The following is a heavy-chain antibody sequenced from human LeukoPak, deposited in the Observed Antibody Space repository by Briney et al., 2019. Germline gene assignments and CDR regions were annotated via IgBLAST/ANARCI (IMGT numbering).Heavy chain of an antibody. Sequence: SETLSLTCTVSGGSISSYYWSWIRQPPGKGLEWIGYIYYSGSTNYNPSLKSRVTISVDTSKNQFSLKLSSVTAADTAVYYCARHLGSSWPNWFDPWGQGTLVTVSS. D-gene: IGHD6-13*01. J-gene: IGHJ5*02. V-gene: IGHV4-59*08. CDR1: GGSISSYY. CDR3: ARHLGSSWPNWFDP. CDR2: IYYSGST.